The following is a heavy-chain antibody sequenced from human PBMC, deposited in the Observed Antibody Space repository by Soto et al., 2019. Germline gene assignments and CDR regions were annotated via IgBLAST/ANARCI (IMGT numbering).Heavy chain of an antibody. D-gene: IGHD2-15*01. V-gene: IGHV4-31*03. Sequence: SETLSPTCTVSGGSISSGGAFLSCIRQHPGKGPEWIAFIGYSGATSYNPSLASRVTISADTYKSQFSLNLRSVTAADTAVYYCARGGASSKWFAPWGQGTLVTVSS. J-gene: IGHJ5*02. CDR1: GGSISSGGAF. CDR3: ARGGASSKWFAP. CDR2: IGYSGAT.